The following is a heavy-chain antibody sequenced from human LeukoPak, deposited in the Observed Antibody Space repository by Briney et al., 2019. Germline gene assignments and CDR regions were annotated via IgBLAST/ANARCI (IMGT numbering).Heavy chain of an antibody. Sequence: GGSLRLSCAASGFTFDDYAMHWVRQAPGKGLEWVSGISWSSGSIGYADSVKGRFTISRDNAKNSLYLQMNSLRAEDTALYYCAKGRGPLDYWGQGTLVTVSS. CDR1: GFTFDDYA. J-gene: IGHJ4*02. D-gene: IGHD3-10*01. CDR3: AKGRGPLDY. V-gene: IGHV3-9*01. CDR2: ISWSSGSI.